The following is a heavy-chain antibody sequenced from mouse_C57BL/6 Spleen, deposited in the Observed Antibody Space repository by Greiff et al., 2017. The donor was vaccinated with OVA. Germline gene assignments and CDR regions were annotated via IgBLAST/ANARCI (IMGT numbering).Heavy chain of an antibody. D-gene: IGHD1-1*01. V-gene: IGHV1-52*01. CDR2: IDPSDSET. J-gene: IGHJ4*01. CDR3: ARGDGTGSYYAMDY. CDR1: GYTFTSYW. Sequence: QVQLKQPGAELVRPGSSVKLSCKASGYTFTSYWMHWVKQRPIQGLEWIGNIDPSDSETHYNQKFKDKSTLTVDKSSSTAYMQLSSLTSEDSAVYYCARGDGTGSYYAMDYWGQGTSVTVSS.